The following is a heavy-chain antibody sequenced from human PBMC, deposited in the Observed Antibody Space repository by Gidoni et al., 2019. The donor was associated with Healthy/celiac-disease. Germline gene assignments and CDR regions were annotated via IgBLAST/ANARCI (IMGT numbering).Heavy chain of an antibody. V-gene: IGHV3-23*01. J-gene: IGHJ4*02. CDR2: ISGSGGST. D-gene: IGHD4-17*01. CDR1: GFTFSSYA. CDR3: AKDWSGMSTVTREHSEGF. Sequence: EVQLLESGGGLVQPGGSLRLSCAAYGFTFSSYAMSWVRQAPGKGLEWVSAISGSGGSTYYADSVKGRFTISRDNSKNTLYLQMNSLRAEDTAVYYCAKDWSGMSTVTREHSEGFWGQGTLVTVSS.